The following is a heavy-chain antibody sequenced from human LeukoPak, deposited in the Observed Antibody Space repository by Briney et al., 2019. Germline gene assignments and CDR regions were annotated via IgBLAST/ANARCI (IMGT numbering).Heavy chain of an antibody. CDR2: TYYSGST. CDR1: GGSISSFY. CDR3: ARHRGSYYYSAFDI. V-gene: IGHV4-59*08. J-gene: IGHJ3*02. Sequence: SETLSLTCTVSGGSISSFYWSWIRQPPGKGLEWIGYTYYSGSTNYNPSLKSRVTMSGDTSKNQFSLQLSSVTAADTAVYYCARHRGSYYYSAFDIWGQGTMVTVSS. D-gene: IGHD1-26*01.